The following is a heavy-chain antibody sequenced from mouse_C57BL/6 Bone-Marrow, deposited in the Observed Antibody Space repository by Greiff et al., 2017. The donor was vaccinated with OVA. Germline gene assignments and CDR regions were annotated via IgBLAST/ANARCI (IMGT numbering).Heavy chain of an antibody. CDR1: GYSITSGYY. CDR2: ISYDGSN. CDR3: ARDLLGYFDV. V-gene: IGHV3-6*01. Sequence: VQLQQSGPGLVKPSQSLSLTCSVTGYSITSGYYWNWIRQFPGNKLEWMGYISYDGSNNYNPSLKNRISITRDTSKNQFFLKLNSVTTEDTATYYCARDLLGYFDVWGTGTTVTVSS. J-gene: IGHJ1*03.